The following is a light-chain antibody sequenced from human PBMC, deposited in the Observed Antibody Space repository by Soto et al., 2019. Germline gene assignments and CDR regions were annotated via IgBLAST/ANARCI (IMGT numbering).Light chain of an antibody. Sequence: EIVLTQSPGTLSLSPGERATLSCRASQSVNSISLAWYRQKPGQAPRLLMYGVSVRPPGIPDRFSGSGSGTDFTLTISRLEPEDFAVFYCQQYHSSPQTFGQGTKVEIK. CDR1: QSVNSIS. V-gene: IGKV3-20*01. CDR3: QQYHSSPQT. CDR2: GVS. J-gene: IGKJ1*01.